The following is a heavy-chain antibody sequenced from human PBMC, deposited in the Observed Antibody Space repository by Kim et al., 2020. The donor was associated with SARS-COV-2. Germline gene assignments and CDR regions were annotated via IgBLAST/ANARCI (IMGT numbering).Heavy chain of an antibody. J-gene: IGHJ4*02. D-gene: IGHD6-19*01. CDR2: ISGNSDSI. V-gene: IGHV3-9*01. CDR1: GFTFSDYA. Sequence: GGSLRLSCAASGFTFSDYAMHWVRQAPGKGLEWVSGISGNSDSIGYADSVKGRFTISRDNAKNSLYLQMNSLRPEDTALYYCAKEWLGLGLRYFDYWGQGTLVTVSS. CDR3: AKEWLGLGLRYFDY.